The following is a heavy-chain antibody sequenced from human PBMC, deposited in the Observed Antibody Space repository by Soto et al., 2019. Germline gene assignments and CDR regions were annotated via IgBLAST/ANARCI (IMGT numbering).Heavy chain of an antibody. J-gene: IGHJ6*03. CDR1: GFTFSSYA. CDR2: ISSNGGST. V-gene: IGHV3-64*01. CDR3: ARSQVRSTHYYYYYMDV. D-gene: IGHD2-15*01. Sequence: GGSLRLSCAASGFTFSSYAMHWVRQAPGKGLEYVSAISSNGGSTYYGNSVKGRLTISRDNSKNPRYLQMGSLRAEDMAVYYCARSQVRSTHYYYYYMDVWGKGTTVTVSS.